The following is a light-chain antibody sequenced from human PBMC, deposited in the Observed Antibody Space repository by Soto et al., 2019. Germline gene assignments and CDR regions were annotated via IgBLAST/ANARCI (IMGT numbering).Light chain of an antibody. Sequence: QPVLTQPPSASGTPGQRVTISCSGSSSNIGSNSVNWYQQLPGTAPKLLIYSNNQRPSGVPDRLSGSKSGTSASLAISGLQSQDEADYYCAAWDDSLDGGVFGGGTKLTVL. V-gene: IGLV1-44*01. CDR2: SNN. J-gene: IGLJ3*02. CDR1: SSNIGSNS. CDR3: AAWDDSLDGGV.